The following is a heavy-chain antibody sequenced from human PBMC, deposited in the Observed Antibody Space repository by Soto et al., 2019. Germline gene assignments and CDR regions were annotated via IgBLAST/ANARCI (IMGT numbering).Heavy chain of an antibody. J-gene: IGHJ4*02. CDR3: AREGNLGRWIQPLDS. CDR1: GASIRHFY. V-gene: IGHV4-59*01. CDR2: IYDSGST. D-gene: IGHD2-2*03. Sequence: SETLSLTCTVSGASIRHFYWSWIRQSPGKGLEWLGYIYDSGSTSYNPSLKSRMTINPDASENHFSLKLISVTTADTAVYFCAREGNLGRWIQPLDSWGQGTLVTVSS.